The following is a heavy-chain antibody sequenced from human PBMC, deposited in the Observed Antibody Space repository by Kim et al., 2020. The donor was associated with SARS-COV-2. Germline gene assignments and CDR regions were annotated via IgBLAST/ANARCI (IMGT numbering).Heavy chain of an antibody. CDR3: VKDGDGYGTKYFDF. Sequence: ADSVKGRFTISRDNSKNTLYLQMNSLRAEDTAVYYCVKDGDGYGTKYFDFWGQGTLVTVSS. D-gene: IGHD5-12*01. J-gene: IGHJ4*02. V-gene: IGHV3-23*01.